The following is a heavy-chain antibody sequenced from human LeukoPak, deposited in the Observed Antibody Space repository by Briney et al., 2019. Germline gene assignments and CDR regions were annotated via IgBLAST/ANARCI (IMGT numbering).Heavy chain of an antibody. V-gene: IGHV1-46*01. J-gene: IGHJ3*02. CDR1: GYTFTSYY. Sequence: ASVKVPCKASGYTFTSYYMHWVRQAPGQGLEWMGIINPSGGSTSYAQKFQGRVTMTRDTSTSTVYMELSSLRSEDTAVYYCARGQVTAVTGLASFDIWGQGTMVTVSS. CDR2: INPSGGST. CDR3: ARGQVTAVTGLASFDI. D-gene: IGHD4-17*01.